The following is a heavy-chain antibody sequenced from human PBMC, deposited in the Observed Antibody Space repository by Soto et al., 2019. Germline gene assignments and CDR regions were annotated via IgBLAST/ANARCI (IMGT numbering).Heavy chain of an antibody. D-gene: IGHD3-10*01. J-gene: IGHJ6*02. CDR3: ARRITMVRGPYYYYAMDV. V-gene: IGHV3-48*02. CDR2: ITSTSSTK. Sequence: GSLGLSCAASGFTFSSYAMSWVRQAPGKGLEWISYITSTSSTKNYADSVKGRFTISRDNANNSLYLQMNSLRDEDTAVYYCARRITMVRGPYYYYAMDVWGQGTTVTVSS. CDR1: GFTFSSYA.